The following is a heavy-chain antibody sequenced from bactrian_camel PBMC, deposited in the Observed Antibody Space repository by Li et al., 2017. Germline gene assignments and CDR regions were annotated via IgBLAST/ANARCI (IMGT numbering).Heavy chain of an antibody. CDR3: AAVIMPRPRSDQICYNLGLYNY. J-gene: IGHJ4*01. D-gene: IGHD2*01. CDR1: GYSYRSNC. Sequence: HVQLVESGGGSVEIGGSLRLSCASSGYSYRSNCLAWFRQRPEKAREGVTILWTGDGATFYSHSVKGRFTISRDNGKNTLDLQMDSLKPEDTGMFYCAAVIMPRPRSDQICYNLGLYNYWGQGTQVTVS. CDR2: LWTGDGAT. V-gene: IGHV3S1*01.